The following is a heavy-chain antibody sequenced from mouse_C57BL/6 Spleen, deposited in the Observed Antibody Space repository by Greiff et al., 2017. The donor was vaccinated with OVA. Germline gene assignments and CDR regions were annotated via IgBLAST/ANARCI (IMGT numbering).Heavy chain of an antibody. CDR3: TRAYYSNFWFAY. D-gene: IGHD2-5*01. CDR1: GFTFSDAW. CDR2: IRNKANNHAT. J-gene: IGHJ3*01. V-gene: IGHV6-6*01. Sequence: EVQRVESGGGLVQPGGSMKLSCAASGFTFSDAWMDWVRQSPEKGLEWVAEIRNKANNHATYYAESVKGRFTISRDDSKSSVYLQMNSLSAEDTCIYYCTRAYYSNFWFAYWGQVTLVTVSA.